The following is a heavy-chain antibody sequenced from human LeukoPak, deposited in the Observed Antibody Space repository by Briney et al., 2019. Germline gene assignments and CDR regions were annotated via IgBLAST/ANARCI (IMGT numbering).Heavy chain of an antibody. CDR3: ARDHPYGSSGYSDS. CDR1: GFTFSGYW. D-gene: IGHD3-22*01. Sequence: GGSLRLSCAAPGFTFSGYWMSWVRQAPGKGLEWVANIKQDGSEKYYVDSVKGRFTISRDNVENSLDLQMNSLRAEDTAVYYCARDHPYGSSGYSDSWGQGTLVTVSS. J-gene: IGHJ5*01. V-gene: IGHV3-7*05. CDR2: IKQDGSEK.